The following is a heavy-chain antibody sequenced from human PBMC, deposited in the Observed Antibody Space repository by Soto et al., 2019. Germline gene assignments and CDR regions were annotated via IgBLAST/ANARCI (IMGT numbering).Heavy chain of an antibody. D-gene: IGHD4-17*01. Sequence: ESRSPAWTVSGGSVSSYYWTWIRQPPGKGRECIGSIYYSGSTYYNPSLKSPVTISVYTSKNQFSLRLTSVTAAATAVYYCARRTVTTIYYYGMDVWGQGTTVTVSS. CDR2: IYYSGST. V-gene: IGHV4-59*02. CDR1: GGSVSSYY. J-gene: IGHJ6*02. CDR3: ARRTVTTIYYYGMDV.